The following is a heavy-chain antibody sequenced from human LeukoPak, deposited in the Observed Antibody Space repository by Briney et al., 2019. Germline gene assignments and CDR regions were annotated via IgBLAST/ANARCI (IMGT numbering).Heavy chain of an antibody. Sequence: GRSLRLSCAAYRFTFSSYGMHWVRQAPGKGLEWVAVIWYDGSNKYYADSVKGRFTISRDNSKNTLYLQMHSLRAEDTAVYYCASIAAAGHDYWGQGTLVTVSS. J-gene: IGHJ4*02. D-gene: IGHD6-13*01. CDR3: ASIAAAGHDY. V-gene: IGHV3-33*01. CDR2: IWYDGSNK. CDR1: RFTFSSYG.